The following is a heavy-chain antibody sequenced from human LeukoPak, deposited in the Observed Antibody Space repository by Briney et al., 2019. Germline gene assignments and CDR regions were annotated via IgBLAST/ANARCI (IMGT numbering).Heavy chain of an antibody. CDR2: TGTAGDT. D-gene: IGHD5-24*01. J-gene: IGHJ4*02. V-gene: IGHV3-13*01. Sequence: GGSLRLSCAASGFTFSTYDLHWVRQTTGKGLEWVSATGTAGDTWYSGSVKGRFTISRENAESSMYLQMNSLRAGDTAVYYCARQNRNGYDYWGQGTLVTVSS. CDR3: ARQNRNGYDY. CDR1: GFTFSTYD.